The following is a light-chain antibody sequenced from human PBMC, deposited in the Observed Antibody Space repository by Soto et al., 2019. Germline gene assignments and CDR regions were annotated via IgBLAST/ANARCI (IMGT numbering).Light chain of an antibody. CDR1: SSNIGAGYD. J-gene: IGLJ2*01. CDR3: QSYDSSLSGSVV. Sequence: QSVLTQPPSASGAPGQRVTISCTGSSSNIGAGYDVHWYQQLPGTAPKLLIYGNSNRPSGVPDRFSGSKSGTSASLAITGLQAEDEADYYCQSYDSSLSGSVVFGGGTKLTV. V-gene: IGLV1-40*01. CDR2: GNS.